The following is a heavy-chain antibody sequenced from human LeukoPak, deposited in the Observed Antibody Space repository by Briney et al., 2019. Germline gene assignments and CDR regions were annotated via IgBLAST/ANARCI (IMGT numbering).Heavy chain of an antibody. CDR1: GFTFDDYA. V-gene: IGHV3-74*01. J-gene: IGHJ3*02. Sequence: GRSLRLSCAASGFTFDDYAMHWVRQAPGKGLVWVARIQYDGSTTNYADSVKGRFTISRDNAKKTLYVQMNSLRAEDTAVYYCARALVAGVTLNALDIWGQGTMVTVSS. CDR3: ARALVAGVTLNALDI. D-gene: IGHD2-15*01. CDR2: IQYDGSTT.